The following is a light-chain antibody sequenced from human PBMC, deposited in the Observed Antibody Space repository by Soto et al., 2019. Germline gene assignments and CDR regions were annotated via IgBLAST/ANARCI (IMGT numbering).Light chain of an antibody. CDR3: MQALRTPPSWT. J-gene: IGKJ1*01. Sequence: DIVMTQSPLSLPVTPGEPASISCRSSQSLLHSNGYNYLDWYLQKPGQSPQLLIYLGSNRASGVPDRVSGSGSGTDFTLKISRVEAEDVGVYYCMQALRTPPSWTFGQGTKVEIK. CDR1: QSLLHSNGYNY. V-gene: IGKV2-28*01. CDR2: LGS.